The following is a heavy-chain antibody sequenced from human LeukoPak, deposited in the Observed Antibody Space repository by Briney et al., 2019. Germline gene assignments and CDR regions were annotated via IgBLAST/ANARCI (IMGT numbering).Heavy chain of an antibody. CDR1: GGSFSGYY. CDR2: INHSGST. Sequence: PWETLSLTCAVYGGSFSGYYWSWIRQPPGKGLEWIGEINHSGSTNYNASLRSRVTISVDTSKNQFSLKLNSVTAADTAVFYCARGRGYNAFDYWGQGTLVTVSS. V-gene: IGHV4-34*01. J-gene: IGHJ4*02. D-gene: IGHD5-24*01. CDR3: ARGRGYNAFDY.